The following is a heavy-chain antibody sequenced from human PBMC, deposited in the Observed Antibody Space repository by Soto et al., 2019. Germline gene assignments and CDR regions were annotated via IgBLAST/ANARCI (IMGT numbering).Heavy chain of an antibody. CDR3: ARRGRYCSNGVRYDYYYFGMDV. J-gene: IGHJ6*02. D-gene: IGHD2-8*01. Sequence: PGESLKISCQGSGFSFTDYWIAWVRQMPGKGLEWMGIIFPGDSDTRYSPSFQGQVTISADNSISAAYLHWSSLKASDTAMYYCARRGRYCSNGVRYDYYYFGMDVWGQGTAVTVSS. V-gene: IGHV5-51*01. CDR1: GFSFTDYW. CDR2: IFPGDSDT.